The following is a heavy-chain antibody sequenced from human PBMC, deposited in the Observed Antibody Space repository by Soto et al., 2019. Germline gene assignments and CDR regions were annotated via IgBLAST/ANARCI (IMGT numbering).Heavy chain of an antibody. D-gene: IGHD2-21*02. CDR2: ISTYNGNT. V-gene: IGHV1-18*01. J-gene: IGHJ4*02. CDR1: GYTFSKYG. CDR3: ATDGVVTASPFDY. Sequence: QVQLVQSGAEVKKPGASVKVSCKTSGYTFSKYGITWIRQAPGQGLEYMGWISTYNGNTDYAQKLQGRVTMTTDTSTNTAYMELRSLRSDDTAVFHCATDGVVTASPFDYWGQGTLVTVSS.